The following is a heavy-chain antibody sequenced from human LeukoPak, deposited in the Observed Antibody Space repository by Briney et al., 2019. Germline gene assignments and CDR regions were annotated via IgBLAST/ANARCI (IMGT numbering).Heavy chain of an antibody. D-gene: IGHD2-8*02. CDR2: IKQDGSEK. V-gene: IGHV3-7*01. CDR3: VKSITGGYMSFDL. J-gene: IGHJ3*01. CDR1: GFTFSSYW. Sequence: GGALRLSCAASGFTFSSYWMSWVRQAPGKGLEWVANIKQDGSEKYYVGSVKGRFTISRDNAKNSLYLQMNSLRAEDTAVYYCVKSITGGYMSFDLWGQGTTVTVSS.